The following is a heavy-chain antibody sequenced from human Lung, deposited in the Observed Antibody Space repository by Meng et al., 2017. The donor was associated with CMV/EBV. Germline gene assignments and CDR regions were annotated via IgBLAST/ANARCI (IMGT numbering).Heavy chain of an antibody. Sequence: ESLKIFCAASGFTFSSYRINWVRQAPGRGLEWVASISSTSAYIYYAESVEGRFIISRDNAKSSLYLTMDNLAVEDTAVYYCATGATLDYWGQGTLVTVPS. J-gene: IGHJ4*02. CDR3: ATGATLDY. V-gene: IGHV3-21*01. CDR1: GFTFSSYR. CDR2: ISSTSAYI. D-gene: IGHD3-10*01.